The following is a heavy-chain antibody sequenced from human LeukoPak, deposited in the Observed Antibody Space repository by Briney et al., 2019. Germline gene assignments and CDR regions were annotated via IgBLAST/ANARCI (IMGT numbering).Heavy chain of an antibody. CDR1: GFTFSSYS. CDR2: ISSSSSYI. V-gene: IGHV3-21*01. Sequence: GGSLRLSCAASGFTFSSYSMTWVRQAPGKGLEWVSSISSSSSYIYYADSVKGRFTISRDNAKNSLYLQMNSLRAEDTAVYYCARDLPTHDAFDIWGQGTMVTVSS. J-gene: IGHJ3*02. CDR3: ARDLPTHDAFDI.